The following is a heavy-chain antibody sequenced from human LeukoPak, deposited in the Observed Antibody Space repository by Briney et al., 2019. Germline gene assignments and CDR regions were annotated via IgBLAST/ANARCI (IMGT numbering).Heavy chain of an antibody. V-gene: IGHV4-61*02. J-gene: IGHJ4*02. CDR3: ARETLPAAKEPLGFN. Sequence: PSETLSLTCTVSGGSISSGSYYWSWIRQPAGKGLEWIGRIYTSGSTNYNPSLKSRVTISVDTSENQFSLKLSSVTAADTAVYYCARETLPAAKEPLGFNWGQGTLVTVSS. D-gene: IGHD2-2*01. CDR2: IYTSGST. CDR1: GGSISSGSYY.